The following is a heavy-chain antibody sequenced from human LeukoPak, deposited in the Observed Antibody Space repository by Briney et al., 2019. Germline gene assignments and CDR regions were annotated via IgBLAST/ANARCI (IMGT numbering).Heavy chain of an antibody. CDR1: GGSFSGYY. J-gene: IGHJ5*02. CDR3: ARGRGPPAYDFWSGKLGVWFDP. Sequence: KSSETLSLTCAVYGGSFSGYYWSWIRQPPGKGLEWIGEINHSGSTNYNPSLKSRVTISVDTSKNQFSLKLSSVTAADTAVYYCARGRGPPAYDFWSGKLGVWFDPWGHGTLVTASS. CDR2: INHSGST. V-gene: IGHV4-34*01. D-gene: IGHD3-3*01.